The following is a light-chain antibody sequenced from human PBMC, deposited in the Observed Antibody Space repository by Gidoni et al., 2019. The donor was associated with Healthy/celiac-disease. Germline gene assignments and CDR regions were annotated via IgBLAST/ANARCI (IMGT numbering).Light chain of an antibody. J-gene: IGKJ1*01. CDR1: QSISSW. V-gene: IGKV1-5*01. CDR3: QQYNSYKDGT. CDR2: DAS. Sequence: DIQMTQSPSTLSASVGDRVTITCRASQSISSWLAWYQQKPGKAPKLLIYDASSLESGVPSRFSGSGSGTEFTLTISSLQPEDFATYYCQQYNSYKDGTFGQGTKVEIK.